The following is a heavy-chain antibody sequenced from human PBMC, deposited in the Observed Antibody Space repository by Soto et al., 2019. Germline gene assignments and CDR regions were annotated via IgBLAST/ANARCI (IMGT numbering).Heavy chain of an antibody. CDR1: GGTFSSYA. J-gene: IGHJ6*02. Sequence: QVQLVQSGAEVKKPGSSVKVSCKASGGTFSSYAISWVRQAPGQGLEWLGGIIPISGTANYAQKFQGRVTITADESTSTAYMELSSLRSEDTAVYYCAVHIVVVTASHYYYYYYGMDVWGQGTTVTVSS. CDR2: IIPISGTA. D-gene: IGHD2-21*02. CDR3: AVHIVVVTASHYYYYYYGMDV. V-gene: IGHV1-69*01.